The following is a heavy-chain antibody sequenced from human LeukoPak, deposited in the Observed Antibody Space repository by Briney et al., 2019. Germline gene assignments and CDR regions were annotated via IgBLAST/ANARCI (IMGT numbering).Heavy chain of an antibody. CDR3: AKDGGYYDSSGYSAFDY. V-gene: IGHV3-23*01. D-gene: IGHD3-22*01. Sequence: GGSLRLSCAASGFTFSSYWMSWVRQAPGKGLEWVSAISGSGGSTYYADSVKGRFTISRDNSKNTLYLQMNSLRAEDTAVYYCAKDGGYYDSSGYSAFDYWGQGTLVTVSS. CDR1: GFTFSSYW. J-gene: IGHJ4*02. CDR2: ISGSGGST.